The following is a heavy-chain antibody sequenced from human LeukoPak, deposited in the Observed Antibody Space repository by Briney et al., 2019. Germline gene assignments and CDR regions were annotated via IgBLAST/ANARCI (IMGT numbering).Heavy chain of an antibody. V-gene: IGHV4-4*02. J-gene: IGHJ3*01. CDR3: ARRGDAWEIMYSFDV. Sequence: PSGTLSLTCAVSGGSISSSNWWSWVRQPPGKGLEWIGEIYHSGSTNYNPSLKNRVTMSVDTSKNQISLKLSSVTAADTAHYYCARRGDAWEIMYSFDVWGPGTKVTVSS. CDR2: IYHSGST. CDR1: GGSISSSNW. D-gene: IGHD1-26*01.